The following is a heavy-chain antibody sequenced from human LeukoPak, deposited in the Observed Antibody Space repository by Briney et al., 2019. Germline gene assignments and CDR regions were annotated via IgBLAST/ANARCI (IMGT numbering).Heavy chain of an antibody. D-gene: IGHD3-22*01. CDR1: GYTFSDFS. CDR3: VRLRRNNERIGYYYYYDY. Sequence: GGSLTLSCAASGYTFSDFSVNWVRQAPGKGLEWVLSISVRSNYRHSADSVRGRFTISRDDARDSLLLQMNSLIAEDTAVYFWVRLRRNNERIGYYYYYDYWGQGTLVTVSS. J-gene: IGHJ4*02. CDR2: ISVRSNYR. V-gene: IGHV3-21*01.